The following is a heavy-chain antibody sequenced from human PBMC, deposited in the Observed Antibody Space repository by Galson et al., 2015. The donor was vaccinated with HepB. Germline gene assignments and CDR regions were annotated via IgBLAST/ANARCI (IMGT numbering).Heavy chain of an antibody. CDR3: ARVDYYGSGSNGRGKYYFDY. V-gene: IGHV4-59*01. D-gene: IGHD3-10*01. Sequence: LSLTCTVSGGSISSYYWSWIRQPPGKGLEWIGYIYYSGSTTYNPSLKSRVTISVDTSKNQFSLKLSSVTAADTAVYYCARVDYYGSGSNGRGKYYFDYWGQGTLVTVSS. CDR2: IYYSGST. CDR1: GGSISSYY. J-gene: IGHJ4*02.